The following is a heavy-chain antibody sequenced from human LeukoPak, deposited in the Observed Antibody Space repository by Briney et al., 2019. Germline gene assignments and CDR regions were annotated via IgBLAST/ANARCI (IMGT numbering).Heavy chain of an antibody. CDR2: ISSSGSTI. Sequence: GGSLRLSCAASGFTFSSYWMSWVRQAPGKGLEWVSYISSSGSTIYYADSVKGRFTISRDNAKNSLYLRMNSLRAEDTAVYYCARDGPSPLRYLFDYWGQGTLVTVSS. CDR1: GFTFSSYW. CDR3: ARDGPSPLRYLFDY. D-gene: IGHD4-17*01. V-gene: IGHV3-48*04. J-gene: IGHJ4*02.